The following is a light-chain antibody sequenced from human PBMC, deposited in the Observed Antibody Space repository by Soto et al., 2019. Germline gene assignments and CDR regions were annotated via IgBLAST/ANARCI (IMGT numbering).Light chain of an antibody. Sequence: EIVLTQSPATLSLSPGERATLSCRASQSVSSYLAWYQQKPGQAPRLLIYDASNRATGIPARFSGSGSGTDLTLTISSLEPEDFAVYYCQQRRNWPPITFGGGKKVEIK. CDR3: QQRRNWPPIT. CDR2: DAS. J-gene: IGKJ4*01. CDR1: QSVSSY. V-gene: IGKV3-11*01.